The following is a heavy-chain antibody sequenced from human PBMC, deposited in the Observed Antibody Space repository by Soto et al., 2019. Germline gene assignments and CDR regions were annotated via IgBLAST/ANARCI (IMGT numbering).Heavy chain of an antibody. D-gene: IGHD3-22*01. J-gene: IGHJ4*02. CDR1: GFTFSSYA. CDR3: AKTDYYDSSGGVDFDY. CDR2: ISGSGGST. V-gene: IGHV3-23*01. Sequence: GGSLRLSCAASGFTFSSYAMSWVRQAPGKGLEWVSAISGSGGSTYYADSVKGRFTISRDNSKNTLYLQMNSLRAEDTAVYYCAKTDYYDSSGGVDFDYWGQGTLVTVSS.